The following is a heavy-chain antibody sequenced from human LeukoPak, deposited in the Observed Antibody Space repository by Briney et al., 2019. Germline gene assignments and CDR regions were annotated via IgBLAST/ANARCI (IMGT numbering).Heavy chain of an antibody. CDR3: ARDQNLSGYARYGYYMDV. V-gene: IGHV3-30*01. CDR2: ISYDGSNK. CDR1: GFPFGSYA. Sequence: PGRSLRLSCAASGFPFGSYAVHWVRQAPGKGLEWVAVISYDGSNKYYGDAVKGRFTISRDNSKNTLYLQMNGLTTEDTAVYYCARDQNLSGYARYGYYMDVWGKGTTIIVSS. D-gene: IGHD3-3*01. J-gene: IGHJ6*03.